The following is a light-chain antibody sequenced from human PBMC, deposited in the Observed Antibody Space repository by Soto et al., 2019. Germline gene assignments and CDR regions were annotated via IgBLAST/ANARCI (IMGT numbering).Light chain of an antibody. Sequence: EVGMTWSPATLSVSPCERVTLSYSSSQLFSSNFAWYQRRPGQARRLLIYGSSTRATGVPVRFSGSGSGTEFTLTITSLQSEDFALYSCQQYKNWPRGTFGQGTRLENK. CDR3: QQYKNWPRGT. V-gene: IGKV3-15*01. J-gene: IGKJ5*01. CDR2: GSS. CDR1: QLFSSN.